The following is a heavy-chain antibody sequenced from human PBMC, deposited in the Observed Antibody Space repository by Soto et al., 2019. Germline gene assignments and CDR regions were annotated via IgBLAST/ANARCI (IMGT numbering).Heavy chain of an antibody. CDR3: SHIVVAGLGYYFDY. J-gene: IGHJ4*02. CDR1: GFSLSSTRMA. CDR2: IYWDDDK. D-gene: IGHD6-19*01. V-gene: IGHV2-5*02. Sequence: QITLKESGPTLVKPTQTLTLTCTFSGFSLSSTRMAVGWIRQPPGKALEWLALIYWDDDKRYSPFLKSRLTIXXXTXXHPVVHTISYMDPVDTARYYCSHIVVAGLGYYFDYWGQGTLVTVSS.